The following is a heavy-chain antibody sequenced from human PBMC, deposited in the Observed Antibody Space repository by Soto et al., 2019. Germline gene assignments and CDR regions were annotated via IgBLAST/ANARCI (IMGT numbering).Heavy chain of an antibody. Sequence: PGGSLRLSCAASGFTFSSYDMHWVRQATGKGLEWVSAIGTAGDTYYPGSVKGRFTISRENAKNSLYLQMNSLRAGDTAVYYCARGPTEYCSGGSCYRHGAFDIWGQGTMVTVS. V-gene: IGHV3-13*01. D-gene: IGHD2-15*01. CDR2: IGTAGDT. CDR3: ARGPTEYCSGGSCYRHGAFDI. J-gene: IGHJ3*02. CDR1: GFTFSSYD.